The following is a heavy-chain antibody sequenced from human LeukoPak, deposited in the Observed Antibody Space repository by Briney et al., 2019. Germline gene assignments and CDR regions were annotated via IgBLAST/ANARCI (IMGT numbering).Heavy chain of an antibody. CDR2: IYHNGDT. Sequence: SQTLSLTCIVSGGSIISGDYYWSWIRQPPGKGLEWIGYIYHNGDTYYNPSLKSRVTISVDTSKNQFSLKLSSVTAADTAVYYCARLTGGNVLRFLEWLSYYYMDVWGKGTTVTVSS. CDR1: GGSIISGDYY. V-gene: IGHV4-30-4*08. J-gene: IGHJ6*03. D-gene: IGHD3-3*01. CDR3: ARLTGGNVLRFLEWLSYYYMDV.